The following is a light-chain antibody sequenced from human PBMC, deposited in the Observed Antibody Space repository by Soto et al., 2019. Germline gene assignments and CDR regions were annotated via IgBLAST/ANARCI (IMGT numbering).Light chain of an antibody. J-gene: IGKJ1*01. V-gene: IGKV3D-15*01. Sequence: EIVMTQSPATLSVSPGERATLSCRASQTVNSNLAWYQKKPGQAPRLLIYGASTRAPGIPARFSGSGSGTEFTLTISSLQSEDFAVYYCQQYNNWPRTFGQGTKVDIK. CDR1: QTVNSN. CDR2: GAS. CDR3: QQYNNWPRT.